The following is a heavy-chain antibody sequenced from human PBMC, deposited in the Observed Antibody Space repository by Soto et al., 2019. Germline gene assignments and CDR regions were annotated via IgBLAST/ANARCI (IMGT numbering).Heavy chain of an antibody. D-gene: IGHD2-21*01. CDR1: GFTFTRSA. V-gene: IGHV1-58*02. CDR3: AADVPAYCGGYCFEY. Sequence: SGKVSCTASGFTFTRSASEWVRKACGQRLEWKGWIVVGSGNTNYAQKFQERVTITRDMSTSTAYMELSSLRSEDTAVYYCAADVPAYCGGYCFEYCGQGNLVTVSS. CDR2: IVVGSGNT. J-gene: IGHJ4*02.